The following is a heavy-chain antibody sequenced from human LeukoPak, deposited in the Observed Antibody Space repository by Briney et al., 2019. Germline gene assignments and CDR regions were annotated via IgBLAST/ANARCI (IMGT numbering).Heavy chain of an antibody. J-gene: IGHJ5*02. CDR3: ARGLRGVIGNWFDP. Sequence: PSETLSLTCAVYGGSFSGYYWSWIRQPPGKGLEWIGEINHSGSTNYNPSLKSRVTISVDTSKNQFSLKLSSVTAADTAVYYCARGLRGVIGNWFDPWGQGTLVTVSS. V-gene: IGHV4-34*01. CDR1: GGSFSGYY. D-gene: IGHD3-10*01. CDR2: INHSGST.